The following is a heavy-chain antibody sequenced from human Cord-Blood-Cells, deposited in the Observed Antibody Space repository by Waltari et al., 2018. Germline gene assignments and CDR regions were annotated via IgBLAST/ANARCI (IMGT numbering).Heavy chain of an antibody. Sequence: QVQLVESGGGVVQPGRSLRLSCAASGFTFSSYGMNWVRQAPGKGREWVAVISYDGSNKYYADSVKGRFTISRDNSKNTLYLQMNSLRAEDTAVYYCAKDSSSWSFDYWGQGTLVTVSS. V-gene: IGHV3-30*18. J-gene: IGHJ4*02. CDR1: GFTFSSYG. CDR2: ISYDGSNK. D-gene: IGHD6-13*01. CDR3: AKDSSSWSFDY.